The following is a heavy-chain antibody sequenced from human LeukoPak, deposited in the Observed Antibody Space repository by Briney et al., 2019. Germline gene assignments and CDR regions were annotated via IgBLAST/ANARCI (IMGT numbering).Heavy chain of an antibody. CDR2: ISSNGGST. CDR3: AKDYLTLAYCGGDCYSGFDY. Sequence: GGSLRLSCAASGFTFSSYAMHWVRQAPGKGLEYASAISSNGGSTYYANSVKGRFTISRDNSKNTLYMQMNSLRAEDTAVYYCAKDYLTLAYCGGDCYSGFDYWGQGTLVTVSS. J-gene: IGHJ4*02. D-gene: IGHD2-21*02. V-gene: IGHV3-64*01. CDR1: GFTFSSYA.